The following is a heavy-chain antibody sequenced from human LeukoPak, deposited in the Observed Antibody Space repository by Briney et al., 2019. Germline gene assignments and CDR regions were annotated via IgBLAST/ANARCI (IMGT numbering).Heavy chain of an antibody. V-gene: IGHV3-21*01. CDR2: ISSSSSYI. CDR3: ARDKNTPRYYDILTGYKSDAFDI. J-gene: IGHJ3*02. D-gene: IGHD3-9*01. CDR1: GFTFSTYW. Sequence: GGSLRLSCAASGFTFSTYWMHWVRQAPGKGLEWVSSISSSSSYIYYADSVKGRFTISRDNAKNSLYLQMNSLRAEDTAVYYCARDKNTPRYYDILTGYKSDAFDIWGQGTMVTVSS.